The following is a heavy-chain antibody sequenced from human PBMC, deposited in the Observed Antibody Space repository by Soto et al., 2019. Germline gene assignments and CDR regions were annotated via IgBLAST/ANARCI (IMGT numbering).Heavy chain of an antibody. J-gene: IGHJ4*02. V-gene: IGHV3-15*07. CDR3: TSGLMVVAAASRLAGY. D-gene: IGHD2-21*01. CDR2: IQSKTYGEAT. CDR1: GFSFANAW. Sequence: EVQLVESGGGLLKPGESVRLSCAASGFSFANAWMTWVRQAPGKGLEWVGRIQSKTYGEATDYAAPLKGRFTISRDDSNNTLYLHMNSLKDEESAVYYCTSGLMVVAAASRLAGYWGQGTLVTVSS.